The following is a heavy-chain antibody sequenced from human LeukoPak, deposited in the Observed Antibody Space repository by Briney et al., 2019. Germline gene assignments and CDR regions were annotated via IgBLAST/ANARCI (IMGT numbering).Heavy chain of an antibody. J-gene: IGHJ4*02. D-gene: IGHD4-17*01. Sequence: ASMKVSCKASGYTFTSYYMHWVRQAPGQGLEWMGIINPSGGSTSYAQKFQGRVTMTRDTSTSTVYMELSSLRSEDTAVYYCARPLNDYGDWELLDYWGQGTLVTVSS. CDR2: INPSGGST. CDR3: ARPLNDYGDWELLDY. CDR1: GYTFTSYY. V-gene: IGHV1-46*01.